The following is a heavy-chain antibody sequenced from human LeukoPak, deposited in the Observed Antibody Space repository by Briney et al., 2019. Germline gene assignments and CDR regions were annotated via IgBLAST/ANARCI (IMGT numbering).Heavy chain of an antibody. D-gene: IGHD6-13*01. Sequence: ASVKVSCKASGYTFTDYYMHWVRQAPGQGLEWMGRINPNSGGTKYAQKFQGRVTMTRDTSISAAYMELNRLTSDDTAVYYCAKCGDFIAASYNWFDPWGPGTLVTVSS. V-gene: IGHV1-2*06. CDR3: AKCGDFIAASYNWFDP. CDR1: GYTFTDYY. J-gene: IGHJ5*02. CDR2: INPNSGGT.